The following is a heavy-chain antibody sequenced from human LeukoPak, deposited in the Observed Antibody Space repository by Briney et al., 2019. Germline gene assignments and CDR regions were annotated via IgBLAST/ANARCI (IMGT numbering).Heavy chain of an antibody. CDR2: IFHTGST. V-gene: IGHV4-59*12. CDR1: GGSISSYY. CDR3: ARELWFANAPGSWLDP. J-gene: IGHJ5*02. D-gene: IGHD2-21*01. Sequence: SETLSLTCTVSGGSISSYYWSWIRQPAGKGLEWIGYIFHTGSTFYNPSLKSRVTISVDNSKNQFSLRLSSVTAADTAVYYCARELWFANAPGSWLDPWGQGTLVTVSS.